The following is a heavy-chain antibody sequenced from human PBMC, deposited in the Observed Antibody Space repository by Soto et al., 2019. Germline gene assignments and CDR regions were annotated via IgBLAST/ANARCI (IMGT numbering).Heavy chain of an antibody. V-gene: IGHV3-48*01. CDR2: ISSGSGTI. J-gene: IGHJ4*02. Sequence: GGSLRLSCAASGFTFSSYSMNWVRQAPGKGLDYISYISSGSGTIYFADSVKGRFTISRDNAKNSLYLQMNSLRAEDTAVYYCARGGSYFDYWGQGTLSPSPQ. CDR3: ARGGSYFDY. D-gene: IGHD3-10*01. CDR1: GFTFSSYS.